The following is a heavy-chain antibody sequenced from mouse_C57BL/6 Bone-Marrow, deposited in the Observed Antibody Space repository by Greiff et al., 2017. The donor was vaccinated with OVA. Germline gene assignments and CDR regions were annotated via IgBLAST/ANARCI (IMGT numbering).Heavy chain of an antibody. J-gene: IGHJ3*01. CDR2: ISDGGSYT. V-gene: IGHV5-4*01. CDR3: ARAGQLSFFAY. Sequence: EVQGVESGGGLVKPGGSLKLSCAASGFTFSSYAMSWVRQTPEKRLEWVATISDGGSYTYYPDNVKGRFTLSRDNAKNNLYLQLSHLKSEDTAVYYCARAGQLSFFAYWGQGTLVTVSA. D-gene: IGHD3-2*01. CDR1: GFTFSSYA.